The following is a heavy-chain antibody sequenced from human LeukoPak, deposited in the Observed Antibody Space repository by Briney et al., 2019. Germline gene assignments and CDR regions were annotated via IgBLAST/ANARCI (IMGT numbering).Heavy chain of an antibody. Sequence: GASVKVSCKASGYTFTGYDINWVRQATGQGLEWMGWMNPKSGNTGFAQKFQGRVTMTRDTSISTAYMELGSLRSEDTAVYYCARVTGSIDYWGKGTLVTVSS. D-gene: IGHD1-26*01. V-gene: IGHV1-8*01. CDR3: ARVTGSIDY. CDR1: GYTFTGYD. CDR2: MNPKSGNT. J-gene: IGHJ4*02.